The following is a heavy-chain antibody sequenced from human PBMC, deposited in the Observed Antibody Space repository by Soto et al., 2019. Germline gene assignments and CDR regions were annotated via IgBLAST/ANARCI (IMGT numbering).Heavy chain of an antibody. J-gene: IGHJ6*02. CDR3: AREYYYTMDV. CDR1: GFTFRDYY. V-gene: IGHV3-11*05. Sequence: QVQLVESGGGLVRPGGSLRLSCEASGFTFRDYYMTWFRQAPGKGLEWLSYIDSSTKYTNYADSVKGRFTISRDNAKNSLYLQRNSLRADDTAVYYCAREYYYTMDVWGQGPMVTVSS. CDR2: IDSSTKYT.